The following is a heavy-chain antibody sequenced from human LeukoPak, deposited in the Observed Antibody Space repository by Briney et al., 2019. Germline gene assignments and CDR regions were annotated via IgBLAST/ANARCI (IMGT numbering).Heavy chain of an antibody. CDR2: IYYSGST. CDR3: ARGFANFDY. CDR1: GGSISSHY. Sequence: SETLSLTCTVSGGSISSHYWSWIRQPPGMGLEWIGYIYYSGSTNYNPSLKSRVTISVDTSKNQFSLKLSSVTAADTAVYYCARGFANFDYWGQGTLVTVSS. V-gene: IGHV4-59*08. J-gene: IGHJ4*02.